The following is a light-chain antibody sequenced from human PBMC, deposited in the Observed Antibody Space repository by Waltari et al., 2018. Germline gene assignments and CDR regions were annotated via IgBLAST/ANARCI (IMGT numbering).Light chain of an antibody. Sequence: GGYNYVAWYQQHPGKAPKVMIYDVSKRPSGVSNRFSGSKSGNTASLTISGLQAEDEADYYCSSYTSSSTWVFGGGTKLTVL. CDR2: DVS. J-gene: IGLJ3*02. CDR3: SSYTSSSTWV. V-gene: IGLV2-14*04. CDR1: GGYNY.